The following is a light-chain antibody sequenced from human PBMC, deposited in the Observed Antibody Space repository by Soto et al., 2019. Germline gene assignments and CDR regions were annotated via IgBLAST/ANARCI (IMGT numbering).Light chain of an antibody. CDR1: QSISNW. V-gene: IGKV1-5*03. CDR2: KAS. CDR3: QQYDSYSYT. Sequence: DIQMTQSPSTVSASVGDRVTITCRASQSISNWLAWYQQKPGEAPKLLIYKASTLDSGVPSRFSGSGSGTEFTLTISSLQPDDFATYYCQQYDSYSYTCGQGTKLEI. J-gene: IGKJ2*01.